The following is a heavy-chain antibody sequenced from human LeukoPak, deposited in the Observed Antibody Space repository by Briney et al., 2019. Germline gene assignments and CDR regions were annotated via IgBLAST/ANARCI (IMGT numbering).Heavy chain of an antibody. D-gene: IGHD2-2*01. Sequence: SETLSLTCTVSGGSVSSASYYWSWIRQPPGKRLEWIAYVYYTGSTNYNPSLKSRVTISLDTSKNQFSLKLSSVTAADTAVYYCARTQYCSSTSCYFGYFDYWGQGTLVTVSS. V-gene: IGHV4-61*01. J-gene: IGHJ4*02. CDR3: ARTQYCSSTSCYFGYFDY. CDR1: GGSVSSASYY. CDR2: VYYTGST.